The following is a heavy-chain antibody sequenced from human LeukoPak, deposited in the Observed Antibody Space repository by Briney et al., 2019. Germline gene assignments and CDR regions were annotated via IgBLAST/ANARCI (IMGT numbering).Heavy chain of an antibody. CDR1: GVSLINYY. V-gene: IGHV4-34*12. J-gene: IGHJ5*02. CDR2: AILGGGT. CDR3: AMVLYQSGRPGP. D-gene: IGHD2-2*01. Sequence: PSETLSLTCAVYGVSLINYYWSWIRQSPGKGLEWIGEAILGGGTNYNPSLKSRVSISIDTSRNQISLTVSSVTAADTAVYCCAMVLYQSGRPGPWAQGTLVTVSS.